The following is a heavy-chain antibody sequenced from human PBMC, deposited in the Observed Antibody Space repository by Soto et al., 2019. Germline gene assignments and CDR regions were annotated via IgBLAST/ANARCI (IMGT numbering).Heavy chain of an antibody. CDR3: ARNREQQRPKHYYYYGMDV. CDR2: INPSGATT. V-gene: IGHV1-46*03. CDR1: GYTLTSYY. J-gene: IGHJ6*02. D-gene: IGHD6-13*01. Sequence: QVQLVQSGAEVKKPGASVKVSCKAPGYTLTSYYMHWVRQAPGQGLEWMGIINPSGATTNYSQKFQGRVTMTRDTSTSTVYMELSSLRSEDTAVYYCARNREQQRPKHYYYYGMDVWCQGTTVNVTS.